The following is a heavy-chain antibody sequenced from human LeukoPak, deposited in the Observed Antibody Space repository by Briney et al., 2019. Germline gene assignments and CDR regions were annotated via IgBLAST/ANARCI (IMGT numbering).Heavy chain of an antibody. Sequence: ASVKVSCKASGYTFTSYGISWVRQAPGQGLEWMGWISAYNGTTNYAEKLQGRVTMPTHTPTSTDYMELRSLRSDDTAVYYCARDADTYYYGSGRYDYWGQGTLVTVSS. V-gene: IGHV1-18*01. D-gene: IGHD3-10*01. CDR1: GYTFTSYG. J-gene: IGHJ4*02. CDR2: ISAYNGTT. CDR3: ARDADTYYYGSGRYDY.